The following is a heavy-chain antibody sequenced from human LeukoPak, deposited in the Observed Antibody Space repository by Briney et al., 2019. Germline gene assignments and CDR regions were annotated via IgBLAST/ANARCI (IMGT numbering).Heavy chain of an antibody. J-gene: IGHJ4*02. Sequence: SETLSLTCTVSGGSISTYYWSWIRQPPGKGLEWIGYVYYSGGTNYNPSLKSRVTMSVDTSKNQFSLKLSSVTAADTAVYYCARHVKLLWFGEPFDYWGQGTLVTVSS. CDR1: GGSISTYY. CDR2: VYYSGGT. D-gene: IGHD3-10*01. CDR3: ARHVKLLWFGEPFDY. V-gene: IGHV4-59*08.